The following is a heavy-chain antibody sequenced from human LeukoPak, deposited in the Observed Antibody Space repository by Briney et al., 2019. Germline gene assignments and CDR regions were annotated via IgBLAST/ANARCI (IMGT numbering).Heavy chain of an antibody. CDR1: GFTFSSYA. D-gene: IGHD6-19*01. CDR2: ISYDGSSK. Sequence: GRSLRLSCAASGFTFSSYAMQWVRQAPGRGREWVAVISYDGSSKYFADSVKGRFNISRDNSKNTLYLQMNSLRAEDTAVYYCARDCGWYSDYWGQGTLVTVSS. V-gene: IGHV3-30-3*01. CDR3: ARDCGWYSDY. J-gene: IGHJ4*02.